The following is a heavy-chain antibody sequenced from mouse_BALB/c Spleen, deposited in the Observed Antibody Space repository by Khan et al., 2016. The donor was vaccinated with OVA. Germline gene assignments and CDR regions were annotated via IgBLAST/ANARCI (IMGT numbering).Heavy chain of an antibody. CDR2: ISYSGGT. CDR1: GYSITSGYA. D-gene: IGHD1-1*01. J-gene: IGHJ2*01. CDR3: ARGNYYGDYFDY. Sequence: EVQLQESGPGLVKPSQSLSLTCTVTGYSITSGYAWNWIRQLPGNKLEWMGYISYSGGTSYNPSLKSRISITRDTSKNQFFLQLNSVTTEDTATYYGARGNYYGDYFDYWGQGTPLTVSS. V-gene: IGHV3-2*02.